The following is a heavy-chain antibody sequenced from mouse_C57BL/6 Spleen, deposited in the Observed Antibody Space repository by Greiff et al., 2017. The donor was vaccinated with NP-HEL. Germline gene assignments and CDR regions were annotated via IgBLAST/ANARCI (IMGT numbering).Heavy chain of an antibody. CDR1: GFTFSNYW. V-gene: IGHV6-3*01. CDR3: TVYYDYGRWYFDV. CDR2: IRLKSDNYAT. J-gene: IGHJ1*03. Sequence: EVQLQESGGGLVQPGGSMKLSCVASGFTFSNYWMNWVRQSPEKGLEWVAQIRLKSDNYATHYAESVKGRFTISRDYSKSMVYLQMNNLMAEDTGIYYCTVYYDYGRWYFDVWGTGTTVTVSS. D-gene: IGHD2-4*01.